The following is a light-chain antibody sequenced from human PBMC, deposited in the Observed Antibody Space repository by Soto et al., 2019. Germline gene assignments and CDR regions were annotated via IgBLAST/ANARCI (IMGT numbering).Light chain of an antibody. V-gene: IGLV2-14*01. CDR3: GPKGSGTPVV. CDR1: SSDVGRYNY. Sequence: QSALTQPASVAGSPGQSISISCTGTSSDVGRYNYVSWYQQHPGKAPKLMIYEVSNRPSGVFDRFSGSKSGNTASLTISGLQAGDEADYYCGPKGSGTPVVFGTGTKLTVL. J-gene: IGLJ1*01. CDR2: EVS.